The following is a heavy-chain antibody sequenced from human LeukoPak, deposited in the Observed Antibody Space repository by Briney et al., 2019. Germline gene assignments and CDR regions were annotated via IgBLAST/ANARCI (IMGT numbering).Heavy chain of an antibody. J-gene: IGHJ5*02. CDR1: GGSVISGHYC. V-gene: IGHV4-39*01. CDR2: VHLNGHT. D-gene: IGHD3-10*01. CDR3: AKLPTGFPNWFDP. Sequence: SETLSLTCTVSGGSVISGHYCWGWVRQSPGKGLEWIASVHLNGHTYSNPSLSGRVTMSIDTSKNQFSLKLTSLTAADTAVYCCAKLPTGFPNWFDPWGQGTLVTVSS.